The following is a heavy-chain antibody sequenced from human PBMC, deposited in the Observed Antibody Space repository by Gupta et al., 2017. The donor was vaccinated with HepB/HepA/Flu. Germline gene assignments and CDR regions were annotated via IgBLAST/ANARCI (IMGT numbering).Heavy chain of an antibody. CDR3: AGGAHYYYYMDV. D-gene: IGHD4/OR15-4a*01. Sequence: QVQLVESGGGLVKPGGSLRLSCAASGFTFSTYYMSWIRQAPGKGLEWASYISGYGSTIYYADSVRGRFTVSRDNTNNYLYLQMNSLRAEDTAVYYCAGGAHYYYYMDVWGKGTTVTVPS. V-gene: IGHV3-11*04. J-gene: IGHJ6*03. CDR2: ISGYGSTI. CDR1: GFTFSTYY.